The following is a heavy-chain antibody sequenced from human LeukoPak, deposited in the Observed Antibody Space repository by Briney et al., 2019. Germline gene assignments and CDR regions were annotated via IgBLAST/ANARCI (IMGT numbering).Heavy chain of an antibody. V-gene: IGHV2-70*11. CDR3: ARVESRSHHDAFDI. CDR1: GFSLSTSGMC. J-gene: IGHJ3*02. Sequence: KESGPTLVNPTQTLTLTCTFSGFSLSTSGMCVSWIRQPPGKALEWLARIDWDDDKYYSTSLKTRLTISKDTSKNQVVLTITNMDPVDTATYYCARVESRSHHDAFDIWGQGTMVTVSS. CDR2: IDWDDDK.